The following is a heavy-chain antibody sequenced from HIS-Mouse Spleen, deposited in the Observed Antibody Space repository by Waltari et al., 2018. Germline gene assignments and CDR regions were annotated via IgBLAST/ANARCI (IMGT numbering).Heavy chain of an antibody. V-gene: IGHV4-39*07. CDR2: IYYSGST. CDR1: GGSISSSSYY. Sequence: QLQLQESGPGLVKPSETLSLTCTVSGGSISSSSYYWGWIRQPPGKGLDWIGSIYYSGSTYYNPSRKRRVTISVDTSKNQFSLKLSSVTAADTAVYYCAREIPYSSSWYDWYFDLWGRGTLVTVSS. J-gene: IGHJ2*01. D-gene: IGHD6-13*01. CDR3: AREIPYSSSWYDWYFDL.